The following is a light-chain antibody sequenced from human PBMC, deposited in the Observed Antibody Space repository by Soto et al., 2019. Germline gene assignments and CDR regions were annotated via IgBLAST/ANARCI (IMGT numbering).Light chain of an antibody. CDR1: SNDVGGYNY. CDR2: DVS. V-gene: IGLV2-14*01. CDR3: SSYTTTTTSCV. Sequence: QSVLTQPASVSGSPGQSITISCTGTSNDVGGYNYVSWYQQYPDKAPTLIIYDVSNRPSGVSTRFSGSKSGNRASLTISGLQAEYEADYYCSSYTTTTTSCVFGTGTKVTGL. J-gene: IGLJ1*01.